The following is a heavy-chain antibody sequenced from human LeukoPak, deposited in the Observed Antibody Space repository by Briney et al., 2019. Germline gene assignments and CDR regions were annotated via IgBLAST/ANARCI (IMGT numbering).Heavy chain of an antibody. CDR2: IYDGGYNT. J-gene: IGHJ4*02. CDR1: GFTFSNYA. CDR3: ARVRGTYSFDY. D-gene: IGHD3-10*01. Sequence: GGSLRLSCAASGFTFSNYAMSWVRQAPGKELEWVSTIYDGGYNTYYADSVKGRFTISRDNSKYTLYLQMNSLRAGDTAVYSCARVRGTYSFDYWGQGTLVAVSS. V-gene: IGHV3-23*01.